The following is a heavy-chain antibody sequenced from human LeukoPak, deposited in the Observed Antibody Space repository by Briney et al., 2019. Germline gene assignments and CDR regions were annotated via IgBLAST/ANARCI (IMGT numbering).Heavy chain of an antibody. CDR3: ARGSGYSYSFTGRERTKSRLDY. V-gene: IGHV3-30*02. D-gene: IGHD5-18*01. CDR2: IRYDGSNK. CDR1: GFTFSDYG. J-gene: IGHJ4*02. Sequence: GGSLRLSCAASGFTFSDYGMHWVRQAPGKGLEWVAFIRYDGSNKYYADSVKGRFTVSRDNSKNTLYLQMNSLRAADTAVYYCARGSGYSYSFTGRERTKSRLDYWGQGTLVTVSS.